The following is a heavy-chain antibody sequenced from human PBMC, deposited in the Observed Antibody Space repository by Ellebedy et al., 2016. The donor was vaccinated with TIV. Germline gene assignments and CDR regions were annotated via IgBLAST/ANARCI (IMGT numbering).Heavy chain of an antibody. CDR1: GFTFSRYW. J-gene: IGHJ6*02. CDR2: INQDGSEK. CDR3: ASGTNGECYLCHGMDV. V-gene: IGHV3-7*03. D-gene: IGHD2-8*01. Sequence: GESLKISCAASGFTFSRYWMSWVRQAPGKGLEWVANINQDGSEKYYVGSVKGRFIISRDNAKTSLYLQVNSLRADDTAVYYCASGTNGECYLCHGMDVWGQGTTVTVSS.